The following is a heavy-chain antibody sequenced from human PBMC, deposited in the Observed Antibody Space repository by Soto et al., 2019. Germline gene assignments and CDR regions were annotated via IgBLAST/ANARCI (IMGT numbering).Heavy chain of an antibody. CDR3: AKPFEFDYGSGRPWYYFDY. CDR1: GFTFSSYW. Sequence: EVQLVESGGGLVQPGGSLRLSCAASGFTFSSYWMSWVRQAPGKGLEWVANIKQDGSEKYYVDSVKGRFTISRDNAKNALYLQMDSLGAEDTAVYYCAKPFEFDYGSGRPWYYFDYWGQGTLVTVSS. D-gene: IGHD3-10*01. V-gene: IGHV3-7*03. CDR2: IKQDGSEK. J-gene: IGHJ4*02.